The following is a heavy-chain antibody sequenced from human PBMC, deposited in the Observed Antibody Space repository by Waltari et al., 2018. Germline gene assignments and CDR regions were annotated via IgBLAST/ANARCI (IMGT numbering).Heavy chain of an antibody. Sequence: QVQLQESGPGLVKPSETLSLTCAVSGYSVNSGYYWGWIRQPPGKGLEWIASMYYTGITYYNPSHKGRLTISLDTSKNQFALKVRSVTAADTAVYYCVRVSWSGIENWGQGTLVTVSS. CDR2: MYYTGIT. CDR3: VRVSWSGIEN. V-gene: IGHV4-38-2*01. J-gene: IGHJ4*02. CDR1: GYSVNSGYY. D-gene: IGHD2-15*01.